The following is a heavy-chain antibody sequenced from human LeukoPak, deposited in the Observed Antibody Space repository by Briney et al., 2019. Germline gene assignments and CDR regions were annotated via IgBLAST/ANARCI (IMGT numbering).Heavy chain of an antibody. J-gene: IGHJ5*02. V-gene: IGHV3-30*03. CDR2: ISYDGSNK. Sequence: GGSLRLSCAASGFNFSPYGMHWVRQPPGKGLEWVALISYDGSNKYFADSVKGRFTISRDNSKNTLYLQMNSLRAEDTAVYYCARENGNYVGWFDPWGQGTLVTVSS. D-gene: IGHD4-17*01. CDR1: GFNFSPYG. CDR3: ARENGNYVGWFDP.